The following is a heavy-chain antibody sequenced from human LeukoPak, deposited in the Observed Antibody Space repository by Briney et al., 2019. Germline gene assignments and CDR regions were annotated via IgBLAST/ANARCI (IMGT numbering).Heavy chain of an antibody. CDR2: IRDDGSNK. Sequence: GGSLRLSCAAPGFTFSSYGMHWVRQAPGKGLEWVAFIRDDGSNKHYVDPVKGRFTISRDNSKNTLYLQMNSLRAEDTAVYYCASDDYWGQGTLVAVSS. V-gene: IGHV3-30*02. CDR1: GFTFSSYG. J-gene: IGHJ4*02. CDR3: ASDDY.